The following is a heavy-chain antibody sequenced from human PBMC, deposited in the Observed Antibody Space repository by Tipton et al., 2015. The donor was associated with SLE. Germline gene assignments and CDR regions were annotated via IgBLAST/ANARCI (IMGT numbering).Heavy chain of an antibody. CDR2: IYTSGST. D-gene: IGHD4-11*01. CDR3: ARDADYSKVLDY. V-gene: IGHV4-61*02. Sequence: TLSLTCTVSGGSISSGSYYWSWIRQPAGKGLEWIGRIYTSGSTNYNPSLKSRVTISVDTSKNQFSLKLSSVTAADTAVYYCARDADYSKVLDYWGQGTRVTVSS. CDR1: GGSISSGSYY. J-gene: IGHJ4*02.